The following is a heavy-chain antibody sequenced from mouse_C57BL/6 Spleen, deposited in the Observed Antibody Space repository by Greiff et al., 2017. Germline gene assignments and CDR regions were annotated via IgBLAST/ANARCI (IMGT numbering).Heavy chain of an antibody. J-gene: IGHJ4*01. D-gene: IGHD4-1*01. CDR1: GYTFTSYW. CDR3: ARHLGYYAMDY. V-gene: IGHV1-69*01. CDR2: IDPSDSYT. Sequence: QVQLQQPGAELVMPGASVKLSCKASGYTFTSYWMHWVKQRPGQGLEWIGEIDPSDSYTNYNQKFKGKSTLTVDKSSSTAYMQLSSLTAEDSAVYYCARHLGYYAMDYWGQGTSVTVSS.